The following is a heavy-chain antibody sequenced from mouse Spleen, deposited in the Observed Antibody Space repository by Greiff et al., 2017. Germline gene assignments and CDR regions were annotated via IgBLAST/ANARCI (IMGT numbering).Heavy chain of an antibody. CDR3: ARKEAYDYPYYAMDY. J-gene: IGHJ4*01. CDR1: GFSLTSYG. D-gene: IGHD2-4*01. Sequence: QVQLKESGPGLVQPSQSLSITCTVSGFSLTSYGVHWVRQSPGKGLEWLGVIWSGGSTDYNAAFISRLSISKDNSKSQVFFKMNSLQANDTAIYYCARKEAYDYPYYAMDYWGQGTSVTVSS. CDR2: IWSGGST. V-gene: IGHV2-2*02.